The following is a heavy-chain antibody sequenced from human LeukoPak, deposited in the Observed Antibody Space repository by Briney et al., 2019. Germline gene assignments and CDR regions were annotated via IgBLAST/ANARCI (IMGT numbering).Heavy chain of an antibody. J-gene: IGHJ4*02. CDR2: INQDGSEK. D-gene: IGHD3-3*01. CDR3: ARLLRRSGYYADY. CDR1: GFTFSSYW. Sequence: PGGSLRLSCAASGFTFSSYWMTWVRQAPGKGLEWVANINQDGSEKYYVDSVKGRFTISRDNAKNSMYLLMSSLRAEDTAVYYCARLLRRSGYYADYWGQGTLVTVSS. V-gene: IGHV3-7*01.